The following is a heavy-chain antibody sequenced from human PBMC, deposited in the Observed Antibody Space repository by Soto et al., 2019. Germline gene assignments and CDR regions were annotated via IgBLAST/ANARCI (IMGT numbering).Heavy chain of an antibody. CDR2: ISGSGGST. J-gene: IGHJ4*02. V-gene: IGHV3-23*01. CDR1: GFTFSSYA. D-gene: IGHD6-6*01. CDR3: ANYRIATRRNFFDX. Sequence: PGGSLRLSCAASGFTFSSYAMSWVRQAPGKGLEWVSAISGSGGSTYYADSVKGRFTISRDNSKNTLYLQMNSLRAEDTAVYYCANYRIATRRNFFDXSGQGPLVTVSS.